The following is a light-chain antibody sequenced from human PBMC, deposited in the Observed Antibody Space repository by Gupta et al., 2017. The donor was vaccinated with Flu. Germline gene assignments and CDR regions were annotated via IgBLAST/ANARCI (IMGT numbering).Light chain of an antibody. CDR2: NDK. CDR3: QVCDSTSDYV. CDR1: NIGSKS. Sequence: GGYNIGSKSAHWYQQKPGQAPVLVVYNDKFRPSGIPERFSGSNSGNTATLTISGVEAGDEADYYCQVCDSTSDYVFGGGTTLTVL. J-gene: IGLJ3*02. V-gene: IGLV3-21*02.